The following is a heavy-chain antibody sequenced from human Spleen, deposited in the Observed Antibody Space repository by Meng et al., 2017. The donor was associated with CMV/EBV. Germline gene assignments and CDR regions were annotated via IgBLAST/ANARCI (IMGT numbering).Heavy chain of an antibody. J-gene: IGHJ4*02. CDR1: GASISSGNW. V-gene: IGHV4-4*02. Sequence: VQVDESGPRLVNPSATRSLTCVVSGASISSGNWWNWVRQPPGKGLEWIGDIYHSGSTNYNPSLKSRVTISVDKSKNQFSLKLSSVTAADTAMYYCARGGGCSSSSCDLDYWGQGVLVTVSS. CDR3: ARGGGCSSSSCDLDY. D-gene: IGHD2-2*01. CDR2: IYHSGST.